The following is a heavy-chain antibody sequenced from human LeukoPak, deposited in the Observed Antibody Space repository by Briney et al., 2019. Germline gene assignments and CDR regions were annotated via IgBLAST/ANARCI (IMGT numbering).Heavy chain of an antibody. CDR1: GFTFSSYW. D-gene: IGHD6-19*01. CDR2: IHSVGRRT. Sequence: AGSLRLSCAASGFTFSSYWMHWVRQAPGKVLVWVSPIHSVGRRTSYADSVKGRFTISTHHAKHTLYLQMNSLRAADTAVYDCARGGGYGMTYGGEGTLVSVSS. CDR3: ARGGGYGMTY. V-gene: IGHV3-74*01. J-gene: IGHJ4*02.